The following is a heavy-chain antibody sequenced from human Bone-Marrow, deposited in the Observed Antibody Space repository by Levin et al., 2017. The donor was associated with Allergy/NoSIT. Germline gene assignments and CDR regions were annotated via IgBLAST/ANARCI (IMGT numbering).Heavy chain of an antibody. J-gene: IGHJ5*02. Sequence: GESLKISCPASGFVFSTYDMHWVRQAPGKGLEWVALITYDGSNRYYADSVKGRFTISRDISKSTLYLQMNSLRGEDTAVYYCARDLAGFNLFDPRGQGTLVSVSS. CDR1: GFVFSTYD. CDR3: ARDLAGFNLFDP. D-gene: IGHD1-14*01. V-gene: IGHV3-30*03. CDR2: ITYDGSNR.